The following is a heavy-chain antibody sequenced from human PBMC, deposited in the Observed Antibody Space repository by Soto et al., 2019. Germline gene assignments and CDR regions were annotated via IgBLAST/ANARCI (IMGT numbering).Heavy chain of an antibody. V-gene: IGHV3-23*01. CDR2: IDGSGGDA. Sequence: GGSLRLSCEGFGYTFRGYGMIWVRQAPGKGLEWVSVIDGSGGDATFADSVKGRFTISRDNSKKTLYLHMSSLRVEDTARYYCAKEIVAAAYVETSPFDVWGQGTQVTVSS. D-gene: IGHD2-15*01. J-gene: IGHJ4*02. CDR1: GYTFRGYG. CDR3: AKEIVAAAYVETSPFDV.